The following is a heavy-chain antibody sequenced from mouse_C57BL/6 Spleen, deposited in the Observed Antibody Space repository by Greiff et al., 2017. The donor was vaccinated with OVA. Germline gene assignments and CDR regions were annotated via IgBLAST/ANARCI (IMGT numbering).Heavy chain of an antibody. Sequence: EVQLQQSGPGLVKPSQSLSLTCSVTGYSITSGYYWNWIRQFPGNKLEWMGYISYDGSNNYNPSLKNRISITRDTSKNQFFLKLNSVTTEDTATYYCARKEGAYWGQGTLVTVSA. CDR2: ISYDGSN. J-gene: IGHJ3*01. CDR3: ARKEGAY. CDR1: GYSITSGYY. V-gene: IGHV3-6*01.